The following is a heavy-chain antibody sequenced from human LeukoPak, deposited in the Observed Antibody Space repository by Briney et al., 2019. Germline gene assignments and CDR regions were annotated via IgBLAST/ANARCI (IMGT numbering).Heavy chain of an antibody. CDR2: IKSISYGGTI. CDR1: GFTFSSYW. CDR3: TRTWPGNTCFNF. V-gene: IGHV3-15*01. Sequence: GGSLRLSCAASGFTFSSYWMNWVRQAPGKGLEWLGRIKSISYGGTIDYAAPVKGRFTISRDDSKNTLYLQMDSLETEDTAVYYCTRTWPGNTCFNFWGQGTLVTVSS. D-gene: IGHD1-7*01. J-gene: IGHJ4*02.